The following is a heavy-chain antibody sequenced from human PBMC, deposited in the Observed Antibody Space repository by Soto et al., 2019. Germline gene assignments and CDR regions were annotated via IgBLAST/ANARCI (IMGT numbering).Heavy chain of an antibody. CDR2: IYPGDSDT. J-gene: IGHJ3*02. CDR3: ARHLSVSRVAASLI. Sequence: GESLKISCKGSGYSFTSYWIGWVRQIPGKGLEWMGIIYPGDSDTRYSPSFQGQVNISADKSISTAYLQWSSLKASDTAMYYCARHLSVSRVAASLIWGQGTMVTVSS. D-gene: IGHD6-13*01. CDR1: GYSFTSYW. V-gene: IGHV5-51*01.